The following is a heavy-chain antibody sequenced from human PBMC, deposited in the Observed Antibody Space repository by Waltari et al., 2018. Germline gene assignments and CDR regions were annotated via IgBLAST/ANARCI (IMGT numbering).Heavy chain of an antibody. Sequence: QVQLQESGPGLVKPSETLSLTCTVSGGSISSNYWSWIRQPPGKGLEWIGYIYYSGSTNYNPTLKMRVTISVDTSKHRFSLKLSSVTAADTAVYYCARTTSTGAFDIWGQGTMVTVSS. CDR2: IYYSGST. CDR1: GGSISSNY. V-gene: IGHV4-59*01. D-gene: IGHD1-1*01. CDR3: ARTTSTGAFDI. J-gene: IGHJ3*02.